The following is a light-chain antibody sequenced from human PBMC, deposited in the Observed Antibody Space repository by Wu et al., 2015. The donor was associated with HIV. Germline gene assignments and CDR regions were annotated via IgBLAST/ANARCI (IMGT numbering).Light chain of an antibody. Sequence: DIMMTQSPATLSVSPGERATLSCRASQGVGTNVAWYQQKPGQASRLLIYAASNRATGVPDRFSGSGSGTDFTLTISRLEPEDFAVYYCQQYGRSPWTFGQGTKVEIK. CDR2: AAS. V-gene: IGKV3-20*01. CDR3: QQYGRSPWT. CDR1: QGVGTN. J-gene: IGKJ1*01.